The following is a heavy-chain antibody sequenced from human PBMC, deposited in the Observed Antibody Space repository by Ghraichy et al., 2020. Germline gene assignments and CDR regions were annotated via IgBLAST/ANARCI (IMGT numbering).Heavy chain of an antibody. D-gene: IGHD3-22*01. V-gene: IGHV4-59*01. CDR2: IYYSGST. CDR1: GGSISSYY. CDR3: ARVRGISSGYLYYFDY. J-gene: IGHJ4*02. Sequence: SETLSLTCTVSGGSISSYYWSWIRQPPGKGLEWIGYIYYSGSTNYNLSLKSRVTISVDTSKNQFSLKLSSVTAADTAVYYCARVRGISSGYLYYFDYWGQGTLVTVSS.